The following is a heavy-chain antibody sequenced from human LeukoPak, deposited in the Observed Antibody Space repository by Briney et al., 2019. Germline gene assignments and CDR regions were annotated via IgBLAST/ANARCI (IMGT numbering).Heavy chain of an antibody. CDR3: ARSGSVDYGDYDPFDY. D-gene: IGHD4-17*01. CDR1: GGSISSSRYY. Sequence: SETLSLTCTVSGGSISSSRYYWGWIRQPPGKGLEWIGSIYYNGSTYYNPSLKSRVTISVDTSKNQFSLKLSSVTAADTAVYYCARSGSVDYGDYDPFDYWGQGTLVTVSS. V-gene: IGHV4-39*01. J-gene: IGHJ4*02. CDR2: IYYNGST.